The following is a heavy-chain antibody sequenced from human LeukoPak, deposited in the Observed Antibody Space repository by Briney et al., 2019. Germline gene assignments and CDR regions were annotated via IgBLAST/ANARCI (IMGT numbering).Heavy chain of an antibody. Sequence: SETLSLTCTVSGGSISSYYWSWIRQPPGKGLEWIGEINHSGSTNYNPSLKSRVTISVDTSKNQFSLKLSSVTAADTAVYYCARVAVGATADYWGQGTLVTVSS. CDR1: GGSISSYY. CDR2: INHSGST. D-gene: IGHD1-26*01. CDR3: ARVAVGATADY. J-gene: IGHJ4*02. V-gene: IGHV4-34*01.